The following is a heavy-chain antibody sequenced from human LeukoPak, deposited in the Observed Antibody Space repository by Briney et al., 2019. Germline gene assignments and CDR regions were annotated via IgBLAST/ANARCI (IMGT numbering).Heavy chain of an antibody. CDR3: ARRNRVYGSGSDYGMDV. CDR1: GFTFSSYD. CDR2: IGTAGDP. V-gene: IGHV3-13*05. D-gene: IGHD3-10*01. Sequence: GGSLRLSCAASGFTFSSYDMHGVRQATGKGLEWVSAIGTAGDPYYPGSVKGRFTISRENAKNSLYLQMNSLRAGDTAVYYCARRNRVYGSGSDYGMDVWGKGTTVTVSS. J-gene: IGHJ6*04.